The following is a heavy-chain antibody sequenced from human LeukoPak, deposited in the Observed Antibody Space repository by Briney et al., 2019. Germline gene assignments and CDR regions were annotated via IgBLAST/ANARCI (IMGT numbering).Heavy chain of an antibody. CDR3: ARTPGSPYYYYYMDV. Sequence: GGSLRLSCAASGFTFSSYAMSWVRQAPGKGLEWVANIKQDGSEKYYVDSVKGRFTISRDNAKNSLYLQMNSLRAEDTAVYYCARTPGSPYYYYYMDVWGKGTTVTVAS. V-gene: IGHV3-7*01. J-gene: IGHJ6*03. CDR1: GFTFSSYA. D-gene: IGHD1-14*01. CDR2: IKQDGSEK.